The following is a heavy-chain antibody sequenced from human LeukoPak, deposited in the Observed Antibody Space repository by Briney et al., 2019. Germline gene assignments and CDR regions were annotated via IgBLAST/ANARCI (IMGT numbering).Heavy chain of an antibody. Sequence: PSETLSLTCTVSGGSISSYYWSWLRQPPGKGLEWIGYIYYSGSTNYNPSLKSRVTVSVDTSKNQFSLKLSSVTAADTAVYYCARGYCSSTSCYYYYYYMDVWGKGTTVTISS. CDR3: ARGYCSSTSCYYYYYYMDV. CDR1: GGSISSYY. J-gene: IGHJ6*03. CDR2: IYYSGST. D-gene: IGHD2-2*01. V-gene: IGHV4-59*01.